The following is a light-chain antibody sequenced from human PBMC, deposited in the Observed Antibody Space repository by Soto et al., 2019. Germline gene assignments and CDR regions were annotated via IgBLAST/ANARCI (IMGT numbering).Light chain of an antibody. Sequence: IALTQSPATLSVSPGERVTLSCRASQSLNTNVAWYQQRPGQAPRLLIHAASTRATGIPARFSGSGSGTEFTLTISSLQSEDAAIYFCQQYNKWPPLTFGGGTKVDI. J-gene: IGKJ4*01. CDR2: AAS. CDR1: QSLNTN. V-gene: IGKV3-15*01. CDR3: QQYNKWPPLT.